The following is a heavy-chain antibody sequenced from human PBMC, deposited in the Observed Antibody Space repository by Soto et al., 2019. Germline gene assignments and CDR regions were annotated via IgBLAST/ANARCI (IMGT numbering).Heavy chain of an antibody. J-gene: IGHJ6*02. Sequence: QVQLVQSGAEVKKPGSSVKVSCKASGGTFSSYAISWVRQAPGQGLEWMGGIIPIFGTANYAQKFQGRVTITADESTSTADMELSSLRSEDTAVYYCARGRWRFLEWSTRTRGYGMDVWGQGTTVTVSS. CDR3: ARGRWRFLEWSTRTRGYGMDV. CDR1: GGTFSSYA. V-gene: IGHV1-69*12. CDR2: IIPIFGTA. D-gene: IGHD3-3*01.